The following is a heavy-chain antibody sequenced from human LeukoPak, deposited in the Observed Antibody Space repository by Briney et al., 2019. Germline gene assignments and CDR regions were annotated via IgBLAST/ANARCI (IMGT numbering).Heavy chain of an antibody. Sequence: SETLSLTCTVSGGSISSYYWSWIRQPPGKGLEWIGYIYYSGSTNYNPSLKSRVTISVDTSKNQFSLKLSSVTAADTAVYYCAREITIVRGSMGAWFDPWGQGTLVTVSS. CDR1: GGSISSYY. CDR2: IYYSGST. V-gene: IGHV4-59*12. D-gene: IGHD3-10*01. CDR3: AREITIVRGSMGAWFDP. J-gene: IGHJ5*02.